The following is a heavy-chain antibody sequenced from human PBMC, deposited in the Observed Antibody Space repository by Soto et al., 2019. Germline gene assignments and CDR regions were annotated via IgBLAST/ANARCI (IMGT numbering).Heavy chain of an antibody. CDR3: ARDRYYYGSGSFRWFDP. CDR2: IYTSGST. Sequence: PSETLSLTCTVSGGSISSYYWSWIRQPAGKGLEWIGRIYTSGSTNYNPSLKSRVTMSVDTSKNQFSLKLSSVTAADTAVYYCARDRYYYGSGSFRWFDPWGQGTLVTVS. J-gene: IGHJ5*02. D-gene: IGHD3-10*01. CDR1: GGSISSYY. V-gene: IGHV4-4*07.